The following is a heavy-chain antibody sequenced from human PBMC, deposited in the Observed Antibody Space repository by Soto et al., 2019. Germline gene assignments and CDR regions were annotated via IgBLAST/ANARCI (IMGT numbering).Heavy chain of an antibody. CDR3: ARVWRSDDYSYYYLDV. Sequence: GGALRLSCSACGVTFSSYAMHWVRQAPGKGLEYVSAISSNGGSTYYADSVKGRFTISRDNSKNTLYLQMNSLRAEDTAVYYCARVWRSDDYSYYYLDVWRKRPTVP. CDR2: ISSNGGST. V-gene: IGHV3-64*04. CDR1: GVTFSSYA. D-gene: IGHD3-10*01. J-gene: IGHJ6*03.